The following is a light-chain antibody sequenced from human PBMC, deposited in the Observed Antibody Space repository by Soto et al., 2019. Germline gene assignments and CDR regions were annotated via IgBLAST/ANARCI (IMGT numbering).Light chain of an antibody. V-gene: IGKV1-27*01. CDR2: GAS. Sequence: DIQMTQSPPSLSASVGDRVTITCRASRDIHTVLAWYQQKPGEVPKLLVYGASTLQSGVPSRFIGSGSGTDFALSISSLQPEDVATYYCHKYNAAPFTFGPGTKVDIK. J-gene: IGKJ3*01. CDR3: HKYNAAPFT. CDR1: RDIHTV.